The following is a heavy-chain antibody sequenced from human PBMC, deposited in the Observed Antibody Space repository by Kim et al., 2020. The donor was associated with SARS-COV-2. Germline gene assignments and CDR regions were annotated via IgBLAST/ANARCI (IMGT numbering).Heavy chain of an antibody. CDR1: GGSFSGYY. D-gene: IGHD6-19*01. CDR2: IDQGGST. Sequence: SETLSLTCAVSGGSFSGYYWSWIRQPPGKGLEGIGEIDQGGSTNYTPSLKSRLTISLDTSKNQFSLGLNSVTAADTAVYYCVRGLSHRAVAPVCWFDPWGQGTLVTVSS. CDR3: VRGLSHRAVAPVCWFDP. V-gene: IGHV4-34*01. J-gene: IGHJ5*02.